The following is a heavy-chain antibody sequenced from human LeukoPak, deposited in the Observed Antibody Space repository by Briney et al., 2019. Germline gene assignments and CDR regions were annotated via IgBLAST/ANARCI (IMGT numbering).Heavy chain of an antibody. CDR1: GFTFSSYG. CDR2: ISYDGSNK. CDR3: ARDLVIYCGSPDY. J-gene: IGHJ4*02. D-gene: IGHD3-10*01. V-gene: IGHV3-30*03. Sequence: GGSLRLSCAASGFTFSSYGMHWVRQAPGKGLEWVAVISYDGSNKYYADSVKGRFTISRDNAKNTVYLQMNSLRAEDTAVYYCARDLVIYCGSPDYWGQGTLVTVSS.